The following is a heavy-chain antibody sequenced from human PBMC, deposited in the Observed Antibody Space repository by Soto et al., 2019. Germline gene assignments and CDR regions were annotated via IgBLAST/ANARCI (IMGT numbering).Heavy chain of an antibody. D-gene: IGHD3-22*01. V-gene: IGHV1-46*01. J-gene: IGHJ4*02. CDR1: GYTFTSYY. Sequence: WASVKVSCKASGYTFTSYYMHWVRQAPGQGLEWMGLINPSGGSTSYAQKFQGRVTMTRDTSTSTVYMELSSLRSEDTAVYYCARGYYDSSGYYTAGSQFDYWGQGTLVTVSS. CDR2: INPSGGST. CDR3: ARGYYDSSGYYTAGSQFDY.